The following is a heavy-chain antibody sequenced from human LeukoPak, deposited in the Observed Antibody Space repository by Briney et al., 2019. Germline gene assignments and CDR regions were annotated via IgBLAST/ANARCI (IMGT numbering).Heavy chain of an antibody. CDR3: AKGGGIDILGSHDAFDI. V-gene: IGHV3-9*02. CDR2: ISWNSGRI. D-gene: IGHD3-9*01. J-gene: IGHJ3*02. CDR1: GFTSDDYA. Sequence: GGSLRLSCAASGFTSDDYAMHWVRHAPGKGLEWVSGISWNSGRIAYANSVTGRLTTSTDNAKNSLYLQMNSLRAEDTALYYGAKGGGIDILGSHDAFDIWGQGTMVTVSS.